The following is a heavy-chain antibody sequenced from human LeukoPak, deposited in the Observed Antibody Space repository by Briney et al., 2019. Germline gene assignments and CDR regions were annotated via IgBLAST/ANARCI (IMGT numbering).Heavy chain of an antibody. CDR3: AKDIAVAGTLYYYGMDV. J-gene: IGHJ6*02. Sequence: PGGSLRLSCAASGFTFSSYGMHWVRQAPGKGLEWVAVISYDGSNKYYADSVKGRFTISRDNSKNTLYLQMNSLRAEDTAVYYCAKDIAVAGTLYYYGMDVWGQGTTVTVSS. CDR1: GFTFSSYG. CDR2: ISYDGSNK. V-gene: IGHV3-30*18. D-gene: IGHD6-19*01.